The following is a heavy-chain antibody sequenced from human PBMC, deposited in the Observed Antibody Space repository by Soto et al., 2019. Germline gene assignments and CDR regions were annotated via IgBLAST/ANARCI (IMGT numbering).Heavy chain of an antibody. Sequence: GGSLRLSCAASGFTFSSYGMHWVRQAPGEGLEWVAVIWCDGSNKYYADSVKGRFTISRDNSKNTLYLQMNSLRAEDTAVYYCARDGRAAAGTEYYFDYWGQGTLVTVSS. CDR1: GFTFSSYG. CDR2: IWCDGSNK. CDR3: ARDGRAAAGTEYYFDY. V-gene: IGHV3-33*01. J-gene: IGHJ4*02. D-gene: IGHD6-13*01.